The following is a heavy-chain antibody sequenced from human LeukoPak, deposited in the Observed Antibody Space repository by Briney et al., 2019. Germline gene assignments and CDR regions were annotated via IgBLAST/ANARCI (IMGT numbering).Heavy chain of an antibody. V-gene: IGHV4-59*01. CDR1: GGSISSYY. CDR3: ARDSGSNAAFDI. D-gene: IGHD1-26*01. CDR2: IYYSGST. Sequence: SETLSLTCTVSGGSISSYYWSWIRQPPGKGLEWIGCIYYSGSTNYNPSLKSRVTISVDTSKNQFSLKLSSVTAADTAVYYCARDSGSNAAFDIWGQGTMVTVSS. J-gene: IGHJ3*02.